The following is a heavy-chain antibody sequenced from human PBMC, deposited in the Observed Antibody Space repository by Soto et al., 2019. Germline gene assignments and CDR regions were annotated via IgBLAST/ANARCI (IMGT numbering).Heavy chain of an antibody. CDR2: IIPKLGSA. Sequence: ASVKVSCKASGGGNLRDYRTTWVRRAPGQGLEWMGGIIPKLGSANYAQNFQGRVTVTADESTNTVYMELRSLRSDDTAVYYCARVTDRFLEWLFDVDYYYYGMDVWGQGTTVTVSS. J-gene: IGHJ6*02. CDR3: ARVTDRFLEWLFDVDYYYYGMDV. D-gene: IGHD3-3*01. V-gene: IGHV1-69*13. CDR1: GGGNLRDYR.